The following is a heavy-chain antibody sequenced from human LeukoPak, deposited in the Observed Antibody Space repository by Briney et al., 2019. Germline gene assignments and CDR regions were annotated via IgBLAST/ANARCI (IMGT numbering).Heavy chain of an antibody. D-gene: IGHD2-2*02. CDR1: GFTFSSYS. CDR2: ISSSSSYI. J-gene: IGHJ3*02. Sequence: PGGSLRLSCAASGFTFSSYSMNWVRQAPGKGLDWVSSISSSSSYIYYADSVKGRFTISRDNAKISLYLQMNSMRAEYTAVYYCARDPLDCSSTSSYRQAFDIWGQGTMVTVSS. V-gene: IGHV3-21*01. CDR3: ARDPLDCSSTSSYRQAFDI.